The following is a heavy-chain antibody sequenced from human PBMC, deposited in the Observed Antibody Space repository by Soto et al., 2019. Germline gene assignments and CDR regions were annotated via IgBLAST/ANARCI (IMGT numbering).Heavy chain of an antibody. J-gene: IGHJ2*01. V-gene: IGHV3-11*01. CDR1: GFTFSDYY. CDR3: ARGLWNFDL. CDR2: IKTSGSTM. Sequence: QVQLVESGGGLVKPGGSLRLSCAASGFTFSDYYMSWIRQAPGRGLQWISYIKTSGSTMYYADSVKGRFTVSRDNAKNSLYLRMNRLRAEDPAVYYCARGLWNFDLWGRGTLVTVSS. D-gene: IGHD3-16*01.